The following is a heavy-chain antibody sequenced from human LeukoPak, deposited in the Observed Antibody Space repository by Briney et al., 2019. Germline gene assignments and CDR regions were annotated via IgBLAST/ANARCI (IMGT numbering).Heavy chain of an antibody. CDR3: VRGSKIRGVITEVEFDY. V-gene: IGHV3-30*03. J-gene: IGHJ4*02. Sequence: PGRSLRLSCEASGFTFSHFAMHWVRQAPKKGLEWVAVISYDGMRNYYADSVKGRFTLSRDDSKNTVYLQMNRLRAEVTAVYFCVRGSKIRGVITEVEFDYWGQGTLVTVSS. CDR1: GFTFSHFA. D-gene: IGHD3-10*01. CDR2: ISYDGMRN.